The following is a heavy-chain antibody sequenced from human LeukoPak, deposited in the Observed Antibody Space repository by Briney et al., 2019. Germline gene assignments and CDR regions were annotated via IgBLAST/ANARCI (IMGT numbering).Heavy chain of an antibody. Sequence: ASVKVSCKASGYTFTHYGITWVRQAPGQALAWMGWINTYNGDTKCAQKLQGRVTMTTDTSTSTAFMELRSLRSDDSAVYYCARGIRSPLFDYWGLGTLVTVSP. V-gene: IGHV1-18*01. CDR3: ARGIRSPLFDY. D-gene: IGHD3-16*01. J-gene: IGHJ4*02. CDR1: GYTFTHYG. CDR2: INTYNGDT.